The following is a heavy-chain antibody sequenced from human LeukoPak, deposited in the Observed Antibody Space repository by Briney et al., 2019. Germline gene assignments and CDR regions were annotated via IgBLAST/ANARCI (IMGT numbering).Heavy chain of an antibody. V-gene: IGHV4-59*01. CDR1: GGSISSYY. CDR3: ARVKSYYDSSGYYLRGYYFDY. Sequence: SETLSLTCTVSGGSISSYYWSWIRQPPGKGLGWIGYIYYSGSTNYNPSLKSRVTISVDTSKNQFSLKLSSVTAADTAVYYCARVKSYYDSSGYYLRGYYFDYWGQGTLVTVSS. J-gene: IGHJ4*02. CDR2: IYYSGST. D-gene: IGHD3-22*01.